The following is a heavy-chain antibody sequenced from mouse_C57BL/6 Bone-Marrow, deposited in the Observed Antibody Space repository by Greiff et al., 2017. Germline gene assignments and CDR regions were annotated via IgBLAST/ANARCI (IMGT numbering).Heavy chain of an antibody. J-gene: IGHJ3*01. V-gene: IGHV1-9*01. CDR1: GYTFTGYW. CDR3: ARGGVYYEGFRFAY. CDR2: ILPGSGST. Sequence: VQLQQSGAELMKPGASVKLSCKATGYTFTGYWIEWVKQRPGHGLEWIGEILPGSGSTNYNEKFKGKATLTADTSSNTAYMQLSSLTTEDSAIDYCARGGVYYEGFRFAYWGQGTLVTVSA. D-gene: IGHD2-4*01.